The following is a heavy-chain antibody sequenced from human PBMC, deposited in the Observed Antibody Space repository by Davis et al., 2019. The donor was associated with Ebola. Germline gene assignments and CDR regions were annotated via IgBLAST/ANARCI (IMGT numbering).Heavy chain of an antibody. D-gene: IGHD3-3*01. CDR2: ISSDGSYI. CDR3: ARGYYDFWSGFPRRFDP. V-gene: IGHV3-21*06. Sequence: GESLKISCAASGFPFSSYTMNWVRQAPGKGLEWVSSISSDGSYIFYADSAKGRFTISRDNAKNSLYLQMNSLKAEDTAVYYCARGYYDFWSGFPRRFDPWGQGTLVTVSS. J-gene: IGHJ5*02. CDR1: GFPFSSYT.